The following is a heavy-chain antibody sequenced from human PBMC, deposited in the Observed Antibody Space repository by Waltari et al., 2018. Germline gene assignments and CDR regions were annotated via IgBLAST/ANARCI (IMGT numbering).Heavy chain of an antibody. CDR3: ARRAVTSAVITGENWFDP. V-gene: IGHV4-59*08. J-gene: IGHJ5*02. CDR1: GDSRSRYS. D-gene: IGHD3-16*01. CDR2: IYDNGNT. Sequence: QVQMQESGPGLVNPSETLSLICTVSGDSRSRYSWTWIRQSPGKGLEWLGYIYDNGNTKYNPALESRLTMSIDTSRRQFSLNLNSVTAADTAVYYCARRAVTSAVITGENWFDPWGQGTLVTVSS.